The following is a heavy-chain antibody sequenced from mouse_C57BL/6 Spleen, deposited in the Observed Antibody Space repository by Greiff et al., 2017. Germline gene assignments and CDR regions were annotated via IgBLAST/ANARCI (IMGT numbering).Heavy chain of an antibody. D-gene: IGHD2-1*01. V-gene: IGHV5-17*01. CDR3: ARRDYGNYYWYFDV. CDR2: ISSGSSTI. J-gene: IGHJ1*03. Sequence: EVNVVESGGGLVKPGGSLTLSCAASGFTFSDYGMHWVRQAPEKGLEWVAYISSGSSTIYYAATVTGRFTISRDNAKNTLFLQMTSLRSEDTAMYYCARRDYGNYYWYFDVWGTGTTVTVSS. CDR1: GFTFSDYG.